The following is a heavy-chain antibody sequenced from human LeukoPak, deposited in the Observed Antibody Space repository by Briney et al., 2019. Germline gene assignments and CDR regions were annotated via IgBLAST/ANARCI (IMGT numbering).Heavy chain of an antibody. J-gene: IGHJ4*02. V-gene: IGHV3-30*02. CDR1: GFTFNSYP. CDR2: IQYDGTNQ. D-gene: IGHD6-13*01. Sequence: GGSLRLSCATSGFTFNSYPMHWVRQAPGKGLEWVAFIQYDGTNQYFADSVKGRFTISRDNSKSTLYLQMNSLRAEDTAVYYCARDRWRYSSSWYYFDYWGQGTLVTVSS. CDR3: ARDRWRYSSSWYYFDY.